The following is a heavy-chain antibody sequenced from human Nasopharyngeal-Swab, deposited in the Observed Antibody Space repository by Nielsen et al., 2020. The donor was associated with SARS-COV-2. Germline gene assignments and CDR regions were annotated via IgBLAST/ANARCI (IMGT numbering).Heavy chain of an antibody. CDR3: ASCLGDAFDI. CDR2: IYYSGSA. J-gene: IGHJ3*02. Sequence: WIRQPPGKGLEWIGSIYYSGSAYHNPSLKSRVTISVDTSKIQFSLKLISVTAADTAVYYCASCLGDAFDIWGQGTMVTVSS. V-gene: IGHV4-39*01.